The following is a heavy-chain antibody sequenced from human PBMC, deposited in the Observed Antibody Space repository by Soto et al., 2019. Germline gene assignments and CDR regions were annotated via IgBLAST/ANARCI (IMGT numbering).Heavy chain of an antibody. Sequence: AASVKVSSKASGYTFTGYYMHWVRQAPGQGLEWMGWINPNSGGTNYAQKFQGRVTMTRDTSISTAYMELSRLRSDDTAVYYCARDTWIQLWLHYYYYGMDVWGQGTTVTVSS. CDR1: GYTFTGYY. CDR3: ARDTWIQLWLHYYYYGMDV. J-gene: IGHJ6*02. CDR2: INPNSGGT. V-gene: IGHV1-2*02. D-gene: IGHD5-18*01.